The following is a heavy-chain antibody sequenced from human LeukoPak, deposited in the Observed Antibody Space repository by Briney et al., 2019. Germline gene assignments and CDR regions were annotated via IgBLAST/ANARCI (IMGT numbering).Heavy chain of an antibody. V-gene: IGHV3-30*18. CDR1: GFTSSSDA. J-gene: IGHJ4*02. CDR3: AKDRSTTWACDY. CDR2: ISYDANVK. D-gene: IGHD6-13*01. Sequence: GRSLRLSCAASGFTSSSDAMHWVRQAPGKGLEWVAFISYDANVKRYADSVKGRFTISRDNSKNTVYLQMSSLRPEDTAVYHCAKDRSTTWACDYWGQGTLVTVSS.